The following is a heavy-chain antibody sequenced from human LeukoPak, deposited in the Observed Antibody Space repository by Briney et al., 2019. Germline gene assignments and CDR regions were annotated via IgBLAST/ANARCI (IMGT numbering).Heavy chain of an antibody. CDR2: ISGSGGST. V-gene: IGHV3-23*01. Sequence: GGSLRLSCAASGFTFSSYAMSWVRQAPGKGLERVSAISGSGGSTYYADSVKGRFTISRDNSKNTLYLQMNSLRAEDTAVYYCAKGGYDFHYYYYYYMDVWGKGTTVTVSS. CDR1: GFTFSSYA. CDR3: AKGGYDFHYYYYYYMDV. J-gene: IGHJ6*03. D-gene: IGHD5-12*01.